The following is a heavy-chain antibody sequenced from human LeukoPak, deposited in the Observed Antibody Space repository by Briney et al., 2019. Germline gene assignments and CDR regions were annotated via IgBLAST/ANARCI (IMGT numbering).Heavy chain of an antibody. CDR2: IYSGGST. CDR1: GFNFWTYS. Sequence: GGSLRLSCATSGFNFWTYSFSWVRQAPGKGLEWVSVIYSGGSTYYPDSVKGRFTISRDNSKNTLYLQMNSLRAEDTAVYYCARDTGSMAARFFDYWGQGTLVTVSS. J-gene: IGHJ4*02. D-gene: IGHD2-8*02. V-gene: IGHV3-53*01. CDR3: ARDTGSMAARFFDY.